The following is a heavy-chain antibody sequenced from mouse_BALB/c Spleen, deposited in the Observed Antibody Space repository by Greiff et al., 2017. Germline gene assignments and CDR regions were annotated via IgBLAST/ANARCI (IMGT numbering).Heavy chain of an antibody. CDR1: GFTFSSFG. CDR3: ARDYYGSSIYYAMDY. V-gene: IGHV5-17*02. J-gene: IGHJ4*01. CDR2: ISSGSSTI. Sequence: EVQLVESGGGLVQPGGSRKLSCAASGFTFSSFGMHWVRQAPEKGLEWVAYISSGSSTIYYADTVKGRFTISRDNPKNTLFLQMTSLRSEDTAMYYCARDYYGSSIYYAMDYWGQGTSVTVSS. D-gene: IGHD1-1*01.